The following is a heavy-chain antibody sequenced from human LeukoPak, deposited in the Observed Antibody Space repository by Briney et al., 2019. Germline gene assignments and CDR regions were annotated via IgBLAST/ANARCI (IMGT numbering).Heavy chain of an antibody. CDR1: GFTFSSYW. J-gene: IGHJ3*02. CDR3: ASLNCYDSSGYNFDAFDI. CDR2: IKQDGSEK. V-gene: IGHV3-7*01. D-gene: IGHD3-22*01. Sequence: PEGSLRLSCAASGFTFSSYWMSWVRQAPGKGLEWVANIKQDGSEKYYVDSVKGRFTISRDNAKNSLYLQMNSLRAEDTAVYYCASLNCYDSSGYNFDAFDIWGQGTMVTVSS.